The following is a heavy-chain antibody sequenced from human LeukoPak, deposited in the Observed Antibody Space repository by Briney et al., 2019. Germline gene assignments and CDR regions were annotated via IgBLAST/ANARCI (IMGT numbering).Heavy chain of an antibody. Sequence: GGSLRLSCAASGFTFSSYWMSWVRQAPGKGVEWVANIKQDGSEKYYVDSVKGRYTISRDNAKNSLYLQMNSLRAEDTAVYYCARPPVQAPYDFWSGYYVDALFDYWGQGTLVTVSS. CDR3: ARPPVQAPYDFWSGYYVDALFDY. D-gene: IGHD3-3*01. J-gene: IGHJ4*02. CDR2: IKQDGSEK. CDR1: GFTFSSYW. V-gene: IGHV3-7*01.